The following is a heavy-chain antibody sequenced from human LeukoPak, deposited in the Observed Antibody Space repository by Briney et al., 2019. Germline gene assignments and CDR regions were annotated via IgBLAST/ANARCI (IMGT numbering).Heavy chain of an antibody. CDR3: ARWTDYYEF. Sequence: VGSLRLSCAASKFTFSSDWMSWVRQAPGKGLEWVSYISQLGNDTNYPDSVKGRFTISRENSKKTLYLQMTSLRTEDTAVYYCARWTDYYEFWGQGTLVTVFS. CDR2: ISQLGNDT. D-gene: IGHD3/OR15-3a*01. CDR1: KFTFSSDW. V-gene: IGHV3-7*04. J-gene: IGHJ4*02.